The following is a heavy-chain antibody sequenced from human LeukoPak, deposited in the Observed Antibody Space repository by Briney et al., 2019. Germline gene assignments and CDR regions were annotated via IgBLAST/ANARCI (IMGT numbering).Heavy chain of an antibody. CDR3: ARHPVIWPQYPS. CDR2: IYYSGST. J-gene: IGHJ5*02. CDR1: GGSISSSNYY. D-gene: IGHD5-24*01. Sequence: SETLSLTCTVSGGSISSSNYYWGWIRQPPGKGLKWIGSIYYSGSTYYNPSLKSRVTISVDTSKNQFSLKLSSATAADTAVYYCARHPVIWPQYPSWGQGTLVTVSS. V-gene: IGHV4-39*01.